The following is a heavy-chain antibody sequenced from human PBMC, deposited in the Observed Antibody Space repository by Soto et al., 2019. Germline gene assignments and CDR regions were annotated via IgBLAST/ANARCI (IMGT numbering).Heavy chain of an antibody. CDR3: AKDRVQTTIDAHDS. D-gene: IGHD4-4*01. J-gene: IGHJ4*02. CDR2: ISGGAGST. Sequence: EVQLLESGGGLVQPGGSLRLSCAASGFAFSNYAMNWVRQAPGKGLEWVSGISGGAGSTYYAASVKGRFTISRDNSNSMVFLQMNTLRAEDTAVYYCAKDRVQTTIDAHDSWGQGTLVTVSS. V-gene: IGHV3-23*01. CDR1: GFAFSNYA.